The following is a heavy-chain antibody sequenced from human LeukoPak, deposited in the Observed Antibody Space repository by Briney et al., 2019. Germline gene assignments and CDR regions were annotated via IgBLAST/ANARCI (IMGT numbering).Heavy chain of an antibody. D-gene: IGHD2/OR15-2a*01. CDR1: GYTFTCYY. CDR3: ARDSIAQGFLDY. Sequence: ASVKVSCKASGYTFTCYYMHWVRQAPGQGLEWMGWINPNSGCTNYAQKFQGRVTMTRDTSISTAYMELSRLRSDDTAVYYCARDSIAQGFLDYWGQGTLVTVSS. J-gene: IGHJ4*02. V-gene: IGHV1-2*02. CDR2: INPNSGCT.